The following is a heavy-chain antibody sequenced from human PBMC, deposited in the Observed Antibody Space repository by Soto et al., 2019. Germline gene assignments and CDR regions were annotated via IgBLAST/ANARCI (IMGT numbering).Heavy chain of an antibody. CDR2: ISSSGSTI. Sequence: PGGSLRLSCAASGFTFSSYEMNWVRQAPGKGLEWVSYISSSGSTIYYADSVKGRFTISRDNAKNSLYLQMNSLRAEDTAVYYCARGLWFGELLFIHWGQGTLVTVSS. D-gene: IGHD3-10*01. CDR1: GFTFSSYE. V-gene: IGHV3-48*03. CDR3: ARGLWFGELLFIH. J-gene: IGHJ4*02.